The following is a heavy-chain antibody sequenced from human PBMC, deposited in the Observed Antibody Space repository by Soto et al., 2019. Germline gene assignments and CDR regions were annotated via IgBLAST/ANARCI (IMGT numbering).Heavy chain of an antibody. V-gene: IGHV4-30-4*01. D-gene: IGHD2-8*01. J-gene: IGHJ4*02. Sequence: QVQLQESGPGLVKPSQTLSLTCTVSGGSISSGDYYWSWIRQPPGKGLEWIGYILYSGTTNYNPSLESRLTISVDTSKNQFSLKLTSVTAADTAVYDCDSNGALAYGGLGTLVTVSS. CDR3: DSNGALAY. CDR2: ILYSGTT. CDR1: GGSISSGDYY.